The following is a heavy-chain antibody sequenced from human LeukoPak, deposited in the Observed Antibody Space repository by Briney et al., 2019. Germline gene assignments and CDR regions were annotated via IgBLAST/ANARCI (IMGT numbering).Heavy chain of an antibody. CDR3: ARQRIAAAAPFDY. D-gene: IGHD6-13*01. CDR2: IYYSGST. Sequence: KPSETLSLTCTVSGGSISSSSYYWGWIRQPPGKGLEWIGSIYYSGSTYYNPSLKSRVTISVDTSKNQFSLKLSSVTAAGTAVYYCARQRIAAAAPFDYWGQGTLVTVSS. V-gene: IGHV4-39*01. CDR1: GGSISSSSYY. J-gene: IGHJ4*02.